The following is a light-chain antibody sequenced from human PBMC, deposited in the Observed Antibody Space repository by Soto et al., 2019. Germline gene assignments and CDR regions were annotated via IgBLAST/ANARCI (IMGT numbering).Light chain of an antibody. CDR2: GAS. CDR3: QQYNNWPRWVYT. Sequence: EIVMTQSPATLSVSPGERATLSCRASQSVSTNLAWYQQKPGQAPRLLIYGASTRATGIPARLSGSGSGTEFTHTISSLQSEDFAVYYCQQYNNWPRWVYTFGQGTKLEIK. J-gene: IGKJ2*01. CDR1: QSVSTN. V-gene: IGKV3-15*01.